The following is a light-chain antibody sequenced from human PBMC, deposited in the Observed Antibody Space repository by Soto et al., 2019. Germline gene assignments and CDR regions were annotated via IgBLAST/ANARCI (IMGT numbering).Light chain of an antibody. J-gene: IGLJ3*02. CDR1: TSDVGGYNL. CDR2: EGT. CDR3: AIWYSSSWV. V-gene: IGLV2-23*01. Sequence: QSALTQPASVSGSPGQSITISCSGTTSDVGGYNLVSWYQQHTAKAPKLLIYEGTQRPSGVSSRFSGSKSGNTASLTISGLQAEDEADYYCAIWYSSSWVFGGGTKLTVL.